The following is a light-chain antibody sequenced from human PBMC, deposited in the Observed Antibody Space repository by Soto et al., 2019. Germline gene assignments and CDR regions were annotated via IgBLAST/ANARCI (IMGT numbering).Light chain of an antibody. V-gene: IGKV1-5*03. CDR3: QQYNSYSPG. J-gene: IGKJ5*01. CDR2: KAT. CDR1: QSISSW. Sequence: DIQMTQSPSTLSASVGDRVTITCRASQSISSWLAWYQQKPGNAPKLLIYKATSLESGVPSRFSGSGSETEFTLSIRSLQLDDFATYYCQQYNSYSPGFGQGTRLEIK.